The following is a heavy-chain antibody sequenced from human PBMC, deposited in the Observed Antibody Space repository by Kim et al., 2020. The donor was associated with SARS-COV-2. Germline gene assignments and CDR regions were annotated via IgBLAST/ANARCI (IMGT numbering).Heavy chain of an antibody. CDR3: RGWELPTVGPDAFDI. J-gene: IGHJ3*02. Sequence: SETLSLTCTVSGGSISSSSYYWGWIRQPPGKGLEWIGSIYYSGSTYYNPSLKSRVTISVDSSKNQFSLKLSSVTAADTAVYYCRGWELPTVGPDAFDIWGQGTMVTVSS. D-gene: IGHD1-26*01. CDR1: GGSISSSSYY. CDR2: IYYSGST. V-gene: IGHV4-39*01.